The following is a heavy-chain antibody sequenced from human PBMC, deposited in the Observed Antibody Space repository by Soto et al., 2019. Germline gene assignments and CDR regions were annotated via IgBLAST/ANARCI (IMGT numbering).Heavy chain of an antibody. CDR2: IIPILGIA. D-gene: IGHD3-10*01. Sequence: ASVKVSCKASGGTFSSYTISWVRQAPGQGLEWMGRIIPILGIANYAQKFQGRVTITADKSTSTAYMELSSLRSEDTAVYYCAREANSPYGSGSYCLYWGQGTLVTVSS. CDR3: AREANSPYGSGSYCLY. J-gene: IGHJ4*02. CDR1: GGTFSSYT. V-gene: IGHV1-69*04.